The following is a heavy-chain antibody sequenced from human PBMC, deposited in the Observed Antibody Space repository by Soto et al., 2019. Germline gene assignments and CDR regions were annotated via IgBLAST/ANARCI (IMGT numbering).Heavy chain of an antibody. CDR1: GGSISRYY. J-gene: IGHJ5*02. V-gene: IGHV4-59*01. Sequence: SETLSLTCSVSGGSISRYYWSWIRQPPGKGLEWIGYAYYSGDTGYNPSLQSRVTMAVDTSKNQVSLKLTSVTAADTAVYYCARDRSTYGGGGTGEVRENWFDPWGQGALVTVSS. CDR3: ARDRSTYGGGGTGEVRENWFDP. CDR2: AYYSGDT. D-gene: IGHD2-8*01.